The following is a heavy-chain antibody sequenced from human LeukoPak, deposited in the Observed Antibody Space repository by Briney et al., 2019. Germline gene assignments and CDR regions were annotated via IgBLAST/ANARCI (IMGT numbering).Heavy chain of an antibody. V-gene: IGHV4-39*07. J-gene: IGHJ6*02. CDR2: IYYSGST. CDR1: GGSISSSSYY. D-gene: IGHD6-6*01. Sequence: SETLSLTCTVSGGSISSSSYYWGWIRQPPGTGLEWIGSIYYSGSTYYNPSLKSRVTISVDTSKNQFSLKLSSVTAADTAVYYCARGLEYSSSSGMDVWGQGTTVTVSS. CDR3: ARGLEYSSSSGMDV.